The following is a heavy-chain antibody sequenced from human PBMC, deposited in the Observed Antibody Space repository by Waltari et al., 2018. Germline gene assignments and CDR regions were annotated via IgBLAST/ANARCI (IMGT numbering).Heavy chain of an antibody. Sequence: QVQLQESGPGLVKPSQTLSLSCTVSGGSISSGNFYWSWIRQPPGKGLEWIGYIYYSGSTYYNPSLKSRVTISLGTSKNQFSLILSSVTAADTAVYYCARTLRTTVYYYYMDVWGKGTTVTVSS. V-gene: IGHV4-30-4*08. CDR2: IYYSGST. CDR3: ARTLRTTVYYYYMDV. CDR1: GGSISSGNFY. J-gene: IGHJ6*03. D-gene: IGHD4-17*01.